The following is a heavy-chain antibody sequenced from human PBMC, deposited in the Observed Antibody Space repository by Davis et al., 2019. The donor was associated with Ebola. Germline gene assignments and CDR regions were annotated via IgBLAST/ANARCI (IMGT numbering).Heavy chain of an antibody. CDR2: INPITGGT. CDR1: GYRFTSYY. D-gene: IGHD3-22*01. V-gene: IGHV1-46*01. CDR3: AREGGRYYDSSGYVFDI. J-gene: IGHJ3*02. Sequence: ASVKVSCKASGYRFTSYYMHWVRQAPGQGLEWMGIINPITGGTSYAQNFQVRVNMTRDTSTSTVYMELSSLRSEDTAVYYRAREGGRYYDSSGYVFDIWGQGTRVKVSS.